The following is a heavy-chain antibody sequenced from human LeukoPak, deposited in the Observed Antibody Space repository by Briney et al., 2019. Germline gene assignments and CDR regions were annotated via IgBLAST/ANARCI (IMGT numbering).Heavy chain of an antibody. V-gene: IGHV3-53*01. CDR1: GFTVSSNY. J-gene: IGHJ4*02. CDR2: IYSGGNT. Sequence: GGSLRLSCAASGFTVSSNYMSWVRQAPGKGLEWVSVIYSGGNTYYADSVKGRFTISRDNSKTTLYLQMNSLRAEDTAVYYCARDLPFDYWGQGTLVTVSS. CDR3: ARDLPFDY.